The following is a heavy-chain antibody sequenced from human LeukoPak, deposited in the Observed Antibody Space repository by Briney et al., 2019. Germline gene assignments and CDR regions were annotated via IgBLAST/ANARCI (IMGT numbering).Heavy chain of an antibody. CDR1: GFTFSNSA. D-gene: IGHD1-26*01. J-gene: IGHJ4*02. Sequence: ASVTVSCKTSGFTFSNSAMQWVRQARAQRLEWIWWVIVDSGRTHYAQNLQERITISRDMSTNTAYMELSSRRSDDTAVYYCAAELYSGTYGRCCSFAFWGEGTQVTVSS. CDR3: AAELYSGTYGRCCSFAF. V-gene: IGHV1-58*02. CDR2: VIVDSGRT.